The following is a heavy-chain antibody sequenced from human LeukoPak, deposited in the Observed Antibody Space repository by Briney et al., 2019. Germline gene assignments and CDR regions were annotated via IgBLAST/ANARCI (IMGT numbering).Heavy chain of an antibody. CDR1: GGSFSGYY. Sequence: SETLSLTCAVYGGSFSGYYWSWIRPPPGKGLEWIGEINHSGSTNYNPSLKSRVTISVDTSKNQFSLKLSSVTAADTAVYYCARGPSSSWYRYYYYYMDVWGKGTTVTVSS. J-gene: IGHJ6*03. CDR3: ARGPSSSWYRYYYYYMDV. V-gene: IGHV4-34*01. CDR2: INHSGST. D-gene: IGHD6-13*01.